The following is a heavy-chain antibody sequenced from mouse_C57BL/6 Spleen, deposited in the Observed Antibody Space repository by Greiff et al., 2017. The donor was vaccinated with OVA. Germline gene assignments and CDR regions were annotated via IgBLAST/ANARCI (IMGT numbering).Heavy chain of an antibody. J-gene: IGHJ2*01. CDR1: GYTFTSYW. V-gene: IGHV1-69*01. Sequence: QVQLQQPGAELVMPGASVKLSCKASGYTFTSYWMHWVKQRPGQGLEWIGEIDPSDSYTNYNQKFKGKSTLTVDKSSSTAYMQLSSLTSEDSAVYYCARSILSTVVANGYWGQGTTLTVSS. CDR3: ARSILSTVVANGY. D-gene: IGHD1-1*01. CDR2: IDPSDSYT.